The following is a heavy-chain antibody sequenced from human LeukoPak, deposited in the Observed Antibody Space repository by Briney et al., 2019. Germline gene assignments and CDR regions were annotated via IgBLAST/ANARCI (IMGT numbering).Heavy chain of an antibody. D-gene: IGHD5-24*01. CDR3: ARRRDGYNFDY. Sequence: PSETLSLTCTVSGGSVSSGSYYWSWIRQPPGKGLEWIGYIYHSGSTYYNPSLKSRVTISVDGSKNQFSLKLSSVTAADTAVYYCARRRDGYNFDYWGQGTLVTVSS. J-gene: IGHJ4*02. CDR2: IYHSGST. CDR1: GGSVSSGSYY. V-gene: IGHV4-30-2*01.